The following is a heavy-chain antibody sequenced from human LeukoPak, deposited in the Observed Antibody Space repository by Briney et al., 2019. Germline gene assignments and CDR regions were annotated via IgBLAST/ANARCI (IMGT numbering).Heavy chain of an antibody. CDR3: AKFGSWYYSPYYFDY. J-gene: IGHJ4*02. D-gene: IGHD3-10*01. CDR1: GFTFSSYA. Sequence: GGSLRLSCAASGFTFSSYAMSWVRQAPGKGLEWVSAISGSGGSTYYADSVKGRFTTSRDNSKNTLYLQMNSLGAEDTAVYYCAKFGSWYYSPYYFDYWGQGTLVTVSS. CDR2: ISGSGGST. V-gene: IGHV3-23*01.